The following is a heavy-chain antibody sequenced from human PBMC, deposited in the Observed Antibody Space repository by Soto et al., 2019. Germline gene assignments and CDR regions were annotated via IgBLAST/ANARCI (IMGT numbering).Heavy chain of an antibody. CDR2: IDPSDSYT. D-gene: IGHD3-3*01. J-gene: IGHJ6*02. V-gene: IGHV5-10-1*01. CDR3: ARQRFRSTNPTTIFGPEGYYYYGMDX. Sequence: PGESLKISCKGSGYSFTSYWISWVRQMPGKGLEWMGRIDPSDSYTNYSPSFQGHVTISADKSISTAYLQWSSLKGSDTAMYYCARQRFRSTNPTTIFGPEGYYYYGMDXSGQGTTVTVSS. CDR1: GYSFTSYW.